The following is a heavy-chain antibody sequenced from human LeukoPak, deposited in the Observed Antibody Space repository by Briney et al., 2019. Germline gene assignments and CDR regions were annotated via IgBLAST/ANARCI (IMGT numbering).Heavy chain of an antibody. J-gene: IGHJ4*02. CDR3: AREPPNEYYYDSSGYYTY. Sequence: GGSLRLSCAASGFTFDDYGMSWVRQAPGKGLEWVSGINWNGGSTGYADSVKGRFTISRDNAKNSLYLQMNSLRAEDTAVYYCAREPPNEYYYDSSGYYTYWGQGTLVTVSS. CDR1: GFTFDDYG. V-gene: IGHV3-20*04. CDR2: INWNGGST. D-gene: IGHD3-22*01.